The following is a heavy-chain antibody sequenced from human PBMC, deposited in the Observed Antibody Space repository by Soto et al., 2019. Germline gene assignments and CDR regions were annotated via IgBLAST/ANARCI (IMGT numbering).Heavy chain of an antibody. V-gene: IGHV3-33*01. CDR2: IWYDGRNK. CDR1: GFTLSRQG. J-gene: IGHJ4*02. CDR3: AASAGRSAAVDY. D-gene: IGHD2-2*01. Sequence: RGYLRLPNFASGFTLSRQGLHLVRQAPGKELAWVAVIWYDGRNKYYADAVKGRVTISLDNYKNTLHLQMNSLRAEDTAVYYCAASAGRSAAVDYWGQGTLVILSS.